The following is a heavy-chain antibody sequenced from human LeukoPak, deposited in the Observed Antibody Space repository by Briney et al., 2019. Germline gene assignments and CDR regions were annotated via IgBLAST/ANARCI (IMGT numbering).Heavy chain of an antibody. Sequence: SETLSLTCAVYGGSFSGYYWSWIRQPPGKGLEWIGEINHSGSTNYNPSLKSRATISVDTSKNQFSLKLSSVTAADTAVYYCARRKKWQPMDVWGQGTTVTVSS. CDR2: INHSGST. CDR3: ARRKKWQPMDV. V-gene: IGHV4-34*01. CDR1: GGSFSGYY. J-gene: IGHJ6*02. D-gene: IGHD5-12*01.